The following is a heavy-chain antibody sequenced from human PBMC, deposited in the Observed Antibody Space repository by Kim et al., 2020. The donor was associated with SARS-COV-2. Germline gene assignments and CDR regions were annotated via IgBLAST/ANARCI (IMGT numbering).Heavy chain of an antibody. V-gene: IGHV1-69*13. CDR3: ARGERPHDYSNFY. CDR1: GGTFSSYA. CDR2: IIPIFGTA. Sequence: SVKVSCKASGGTFSSYAISWVRQAPGQGLEWMGGIIPIFGTANYAQKFQGRVTITADESTSTAYMELSSLRSEDTAVYYCARGERPHDYSNFYWGQGTLVTVSS. D-gene: IGHD4-4*01. J-gene: IGHJ4*02.